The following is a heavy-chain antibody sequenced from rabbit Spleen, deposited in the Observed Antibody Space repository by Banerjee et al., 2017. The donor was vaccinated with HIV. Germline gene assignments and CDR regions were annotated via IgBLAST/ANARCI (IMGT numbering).Heavy chain of an antibody. D-gene: IGHD3-1*01. Sequence: QEQLEESGGDLVKPGASLTLTCTASGFDFSRNVMCWVRQAPGKGLEWIACIYISSGGSTYYANWAKGRFTISRASSTTVTLQMTSLTAADTATYFCARDRPGSDNFDLWGQGTLVTVS. CDR3: ARDRPGSDNFDL. J-gene: IGHJ4*01. CDR1: GFDFSRNV. V-gene: IGHV1S45*01. CDR2: IYISSGGST.